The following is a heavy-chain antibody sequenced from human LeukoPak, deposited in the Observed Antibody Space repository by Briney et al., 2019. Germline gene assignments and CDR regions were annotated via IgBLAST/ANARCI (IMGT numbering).Heavy chain of an antibody. D-gene: IGHD3-22*01. CDR3: ARGTSSYYDSSGYAAY. Sequence: PGGSLRLSCAASGFTFSSYSMNWVRQAPGKGLEWVSSISSSSSYIYYADSVKGRFTISRDNAKNSLYLQMNSLRAEDTAVYYCARGTSSYYDSSGYAAYWGQGTLVSVCS. CDR1: GFTFSSYS. CDR2: ISSSSSYI. J-gene: IGHJ4*02. V-gene: IGHV3-21*01.